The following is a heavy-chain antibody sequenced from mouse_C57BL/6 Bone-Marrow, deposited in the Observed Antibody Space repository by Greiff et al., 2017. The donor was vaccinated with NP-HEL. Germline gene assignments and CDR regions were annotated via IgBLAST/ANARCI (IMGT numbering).Heavy chain of an antibody. CDR2: INPYNGGT. V-gene: IGHV1-19*01. J-gene: IGHJ1*03. D-gene: IGHD1-1*01. CDR3: ARLDYGSSYWYFDV. CDR1: GYTFTDYY. Sequence: EVQGVESGPVLVKPGASVKMSCKASGYTFTDYYMNWVKQSHGKSLEWIGVINPYNGGTSYNQKFKGKATLTVDKSSSTAYMELNSLTSEDSAVYYCARLDYGSSYWYFDVWGTGTTVTVSS.